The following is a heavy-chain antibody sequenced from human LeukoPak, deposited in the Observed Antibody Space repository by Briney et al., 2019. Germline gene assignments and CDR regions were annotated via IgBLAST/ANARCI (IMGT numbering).Heavy chain of an antibody. D-gene: IGHD6-6*01. CDR3: ARNEYSSFTAYYYYMDV. J-gene: IGHJ6*03. Sequence: SVKVSCKASGDTFSSYAISWVRQAPGQGLEWMGGIIPIFGTANYAQKFQGRVTITADESTSTAYMELSSLRSEDTAVYYCARNEYSSFTAYYYYMDVWGKGTTVTVSS. CDR2: IIPIFGTA. V-gene: IGHV1-69*13. CDR1: GDTFSSYA.